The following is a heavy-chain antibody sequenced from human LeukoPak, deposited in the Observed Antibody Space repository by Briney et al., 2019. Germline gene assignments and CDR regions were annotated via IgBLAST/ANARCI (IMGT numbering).Heavy chain of an antibody. V-gene: IGHV1-18*01. CDR3: ARSVTIFGVATLGY. J-gene: IGHJ4*02. CDR1: GYTFNTFG. Sequence: ASVNVSYKATGYTFNTFGISWVRQAPGQGLEWLGWISPYTSNTEYAQKLHLQGRVTLTTDTPTTTVFMELRSLRSDDTAVYYCARSVTIFGVATLGYWGQGTPVTVSS. CDR2: ISPYTSNT. D-gene: IGHD3-3*01.